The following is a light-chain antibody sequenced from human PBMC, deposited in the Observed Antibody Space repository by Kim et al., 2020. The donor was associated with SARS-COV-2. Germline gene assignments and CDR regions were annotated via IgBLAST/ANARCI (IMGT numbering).Light chain of an antibody. CDR3: NSRDSSGNHVV. J-gene: IGLJ3*02. Sequence: AVGQKVRITCQGDSLRSYYATWYQQKPGQAPVLVIYGKNNRPSGIPDRFAGSGSGNTASLTITGAQAEDEADYYCNSRDSSGNHVVFGGGTQRTVL. CDR1: SLRSYY. V-gene: IGLV3-19*01. CDR2: GKN.